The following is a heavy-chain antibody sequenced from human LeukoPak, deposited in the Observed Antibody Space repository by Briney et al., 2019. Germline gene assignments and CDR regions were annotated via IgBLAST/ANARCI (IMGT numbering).Heavy chain of an antibody. Sequence: AGGSLRLSCAASGFTFSSYAMSWVRQAPGKGLEWVSGIDVSDGSTYYADSVKGRFTISRDNAKNSLYLQMNSLRVEDMALYYCAKAVHSSPSPYYFDYWGQGTLVTVSS. CDR2: IDVSDGST. V-gene: IGHV3-23*01. CDR1: GFTFSSYA. CDR3: AKAVHSSPSPYYFDY. J-gene: IGHJ4*02. D-gene: IGHD6-13*01.